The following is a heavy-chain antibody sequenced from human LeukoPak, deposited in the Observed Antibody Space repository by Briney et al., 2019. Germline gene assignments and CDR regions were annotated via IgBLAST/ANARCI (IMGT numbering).Heavy chain of an antibody. CDR2: TNPNSGNT. CDR3: ARSYSNYGGDYYYYLDG. CDR1: GYTFTSFD. V-gene: IGHV1-8*01. Sequence: GASVKLSCTASGYTFTSFDINWVRQATGQGLEWMGWTNPNSGNTCYAQKFQGRVTMTRNTSINTAYMELSSLRSEDTAVYYCARSYSNYGGDYYYYLDGWGKGTTVTVSS. D-gene: IGHD4-11*01. J-gene: IGHJ6*03.